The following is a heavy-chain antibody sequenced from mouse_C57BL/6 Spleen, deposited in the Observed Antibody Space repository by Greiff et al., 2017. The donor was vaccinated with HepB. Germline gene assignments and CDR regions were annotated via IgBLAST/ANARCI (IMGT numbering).Heavy chain of an antibody. CDR1: GFTFSSYA. Sequence: EVQGVESGGGLVKPGGSLKLSCAASGFTFSSYAMSWVRQTPEKRLEWVATISDGGSYTYYPDNVKGRFTISRDNAKNNLYLQMSHLKSEDTAMYYCARDTADGYYLYYAMDYWGQGTSVTVSS. CDR3: ARDTADGYYLYYAMDY. D-gene: IGHD2-3*01. V-gene: IGHV5-4*01. J-gene: IGHJ4*01. CDR2: ISDGGSYT.